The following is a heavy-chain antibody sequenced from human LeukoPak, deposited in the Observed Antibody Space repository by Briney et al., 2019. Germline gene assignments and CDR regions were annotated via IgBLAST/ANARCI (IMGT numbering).Heavy chain of an antibody. Sequence: GGSLRLSCAVSGFTFSTSWMAWVRQAPGKGLEWLANIRKDGGATYYGESVKGRFIISRDNAENSLHLQLNSQRTEDTAVYYCATSLDAPGNYWGLGTLVTVSS. J-gene: IGHJ4*02. V-gene: IGHV3-7*03. CDR1: GFTFSTSW. CDR3: ATSLDAPGNY. D-gene: IGHD6-13*01. CDR2: IRKDGGAT.